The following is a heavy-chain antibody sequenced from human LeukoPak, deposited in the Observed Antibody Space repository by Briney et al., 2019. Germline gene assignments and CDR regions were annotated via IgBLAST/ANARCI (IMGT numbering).Heavy chain of an antibody. D-gene: IGHD6-13*01. V-gene: IGHV3-30*18. Sequence: GGSLRLSCAASGFTFSSYGMHWVRQAPGKGLAWVAVISFDGSNKYYADSVTGRFTISRDNSKNTLYLQMNSLRAEDTAAYYCAKDRGDSSSWYPFYYYGLDVWGQGTTVTASS. CDR2: ISFDGSNK. CDR3: AKDRGDSSSWYPFYYYGLDV. CDR1: GFTFSSYG. J-gene: IGHJ6*02.